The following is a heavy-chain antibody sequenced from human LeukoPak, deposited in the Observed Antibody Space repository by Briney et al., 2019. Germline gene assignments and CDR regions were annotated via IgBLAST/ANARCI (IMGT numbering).Heavy chain of an antibody. CDR1: GYNFPIYW. CDR3: VRLGGGAGAWYEGRGDFDY. V-gene: IGHV5-51*01. J-gene: IGHJ4*02. Sequence: GESLKIPCQASGYNFPIYWIGWVRQLPGKGLEWMGIIYPGDSDRRHSPSFQGQVTISADKSISTAYLQWNSLKASDTARYYCVRLGGGAGAWYEGRGDFDYWGQGTLVTVSS. D-gene: IGHD6-19*01. CDR2: IYPGDSDR.